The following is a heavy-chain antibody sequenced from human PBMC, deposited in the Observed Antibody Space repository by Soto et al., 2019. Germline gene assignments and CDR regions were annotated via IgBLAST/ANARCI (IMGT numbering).Heavy chain of an antibody. CDR1: GGTFSSYA. D-gene: IGHD3-22*01. CDR3: ARQPYYYDSSGYSETDY. J-gene: IGHJ4*02. V-gene: IGHV1-69*13. CDR2: IIPIFGTA. Sequence: ASVKVSCKASGGTFSSYAISWVRQAPGQGLEWMGGIIPIFGTANYAQKFQGRVTITADESTSTAYMELSSLRSEDTAVYYCARQPYYYDSSGYSETDYWGQGTLVTVSS.